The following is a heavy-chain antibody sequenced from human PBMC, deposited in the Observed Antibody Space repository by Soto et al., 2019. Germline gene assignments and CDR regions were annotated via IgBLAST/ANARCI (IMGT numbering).Heavy chain of an antibody. CDR3: ARHLGYCSTTNCYAWFAP. Sequence: SETLSLTCTVSGGSITSYYWSWIRQPPGKGLEWIGYIYFSGSANYNPSLKSRVTISVDTSKNQFSLKLSSVTAADTAVYYCARHLGYCSTTNCYAWFAPWGQGTLVTVS. CDR1: GGSITSYY. J-gene: IGHJ5*02. D-gene: IGHD2-2*01. CDR2: IYFSGSA. V-gene: IGHV4-59*08.